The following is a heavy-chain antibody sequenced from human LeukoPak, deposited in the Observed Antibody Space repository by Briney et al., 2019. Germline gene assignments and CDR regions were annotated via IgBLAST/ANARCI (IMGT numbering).Heavy chain of an antibody. V-gene: IGHV3-7*03. J-gene: IGHJ6*02. Sequence: GGSLRLSCAASGFALSSHWMTWVRQVPGRGPEWVANVNRDGSETYYLDSVKGRFTISKDNAKNSLYLQMNSLRAEDTALYHCARNNGMDVWGRGTTVIVSS. CDR1: GFALSSHW. CDR2: VNRDGSET. CDR3: ARNNGMDV.